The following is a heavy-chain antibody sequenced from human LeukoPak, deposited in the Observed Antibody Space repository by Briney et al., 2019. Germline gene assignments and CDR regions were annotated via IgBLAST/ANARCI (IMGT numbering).Heavy chain of an antibody. CDR1: GFTFSNYW. CDR3: AKDRGEWELLLYYFDY. Sequence: GGSLRLSCAASGFTFSNYWMSWVRQAPGKGLEWVANIKQDGSEKNYVDSVKGRSTISRDNAKNSLYLQMNSLRAEDTAVYYCAKDRGEWELLLYYFDYWGQGTLVTVSS. D-gene: IGHD1-26*01. J-gene: IGHJ4*02. CDR2: IKQDGSEK. V-gene: IGHV3-7*03.